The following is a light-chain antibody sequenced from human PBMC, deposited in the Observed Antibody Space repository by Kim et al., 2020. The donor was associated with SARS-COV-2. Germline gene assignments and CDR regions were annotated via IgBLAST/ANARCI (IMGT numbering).Light chain of an antibody. CDR1: SSDVGSYNY. Sequence: GQSITLSCTGTSSDVGSYNYVSCYQQHPDKAPKVMIYDVNNRPSGVSNRFSGSKSGNTASLTISGLQAEDEADYYCSSFTSSDTYVFGTGTKVTVL. CDR3: SSFTSSDTYV. CDR2: DVN. J-gene: IGLJ1*01. V-gene: IGLV2-14*03.